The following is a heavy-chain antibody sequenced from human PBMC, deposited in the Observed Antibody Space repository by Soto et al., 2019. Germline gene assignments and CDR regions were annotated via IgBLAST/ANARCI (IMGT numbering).Heavy chain of an antibody. J-gene: IGHJ4*02. Sequence: ASVKVSCKASGYTFTSYAMHWVRQAPGQRLEWMGWINAGNGNTKYSQKFQGRVTITRDTSASTAYMELSSLRSEDTAVYYCARVFHDILTGYLPLDYWGQGALVTVSS. V-gene: IGHV1-3*01. CDR3: ARVFHDILTGYLPLDY. CDR1: GYTFTSYA. D-gene: IGHD3-9*01. CDR2: INAGNGNT.